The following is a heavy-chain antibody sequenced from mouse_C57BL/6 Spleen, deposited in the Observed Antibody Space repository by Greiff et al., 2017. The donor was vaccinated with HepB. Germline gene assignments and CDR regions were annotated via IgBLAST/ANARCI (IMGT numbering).Heavy chain of an antibody. Sequence: VQLQQSGPELVKPGASVKISCKASGYAFSSSWMNWVKQRPGKGLEWIGRIYPGDGDTNYNGKFKGKATLTADKSSSTAYMQLSSLTSEDSAVYFCTMVTTRAMVYWGQGTSVTVSS. V-gene: IGHV1-82*01. CDR2: IYPGDGDT. D-gene: IGHD2-2*01. CDR1: GYAFSSSW. J-gene: IGHJ4*01. CDR3: TMVTTRAMVY.